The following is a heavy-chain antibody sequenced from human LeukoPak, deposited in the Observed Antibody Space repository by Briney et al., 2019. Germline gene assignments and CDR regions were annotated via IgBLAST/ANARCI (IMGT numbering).Heavy chain of an antibody. V-gene: IGHV3-48*01. CDR3: VKDMGGDGAEYFHH. Sequence: GGSLSLSCAASGFTFSSYSMNWVRQAPGKGLEWVSYISSSSSNKYYADSVKGRFTISRDTAKNSLYLQMNSSRAEDMAVYYWVKDMGGDGAEYFHHWGQGTLVSVSS. CDR2: ISSSSSNK. D-gene: IGHD2-21*02. CDR1: GFTFSSYS. J-gene: IGHJ1*01.